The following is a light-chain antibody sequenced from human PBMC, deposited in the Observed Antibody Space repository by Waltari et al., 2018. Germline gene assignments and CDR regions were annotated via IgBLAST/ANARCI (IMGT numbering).Light chain of an antibody. Sequence: DIVMTQSPDSLAVSLGERATINCKSSQSVLYSSKNMNYLGWYQQKPGQPPKLLIYWASTRGAGVRDRFSGRESGTDLTPTISRLQPEEGAGEYCQQDYSPPRPFGRGTKVEIK. CDR2: WAS. CDR1: QSVLYSSKNMNY. J-gene: IGKJ1*01. CDR3: QQDYSPPRP. V-gene: IGKV4-1*01.